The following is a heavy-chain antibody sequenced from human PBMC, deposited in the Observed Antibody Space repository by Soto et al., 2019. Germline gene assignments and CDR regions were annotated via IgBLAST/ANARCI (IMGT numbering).Heavy chain of an antibody. J-gene: IGHJ4*02. Sequence: SGKVDCKTSGGTVSSYAISWVRQAPGQGLEWMGGIIPIFGTANYAQKFQGRVTITADKSTSTAYMELSSLRSEDTAVYYCARAGGRNWNGHEWGQGTLVTVSS. CDR3: ARAGGRNWNGHE. V-gene: IGHV1-69*06. CDR1: GGTVSSYA. CDR2: IIPIFGTA. D-gene: IGHD1-1*01.